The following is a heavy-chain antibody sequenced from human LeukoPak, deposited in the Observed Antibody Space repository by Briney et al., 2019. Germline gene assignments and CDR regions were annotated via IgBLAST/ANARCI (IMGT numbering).Heavy chain of an antibody. V-gene: IGHV3-74*01. J-gene: IGHJ4*02. CDR2: INSDGSTT. D-gene: IGHD5-24*01. CDR1: GFTFSNYR. Sequence: PGGSLRLSCAASGFTFSNYRMHWVRQAPGKGLVWVSRINSDGSTTTYADSVKGRFTISRDNAKNTLYLQMNSLRAEDTAVYYCARSRVEMATSLLDYWGQGTLVTVPS. CDR3: ARSRVEMATSLLDY.